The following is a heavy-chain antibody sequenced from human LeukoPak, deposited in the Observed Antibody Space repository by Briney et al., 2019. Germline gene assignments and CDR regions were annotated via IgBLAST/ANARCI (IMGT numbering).Heavy chain of an antibody. Sequence: SETLSLTCTVSGGSISSGYFWGWIRQPPGKGLEWIGEINHSGSTNYNPSLKSRVTISVDTSKNQFSLKLSSVTAADTAVYYCARRGAISDYWGQGTLVTVSS. CDR3: ARRGAISDY. D-gene: IGHD3-16*02. CDR2: INHSGST. V-gene: IGHV4-38-2*02. CDR1: GGSISSGYF. J-gene: IGHJ4*02.